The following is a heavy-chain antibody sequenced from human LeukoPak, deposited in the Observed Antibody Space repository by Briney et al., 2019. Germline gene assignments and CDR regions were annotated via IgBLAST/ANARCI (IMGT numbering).Heavy chain of an antibody. V-gene: IGHV3-30*18. CDR1: GFTFSGFG. D-gene: IGHD6-13*01. CDR3: AKDRSIAAGGTVSEIDN. CDR2: ISYDGDYK. Sequence: PGGSLRLSCAASGFTFSGFGMHWVRQAPGKGLDWVAVISYDGDYKHYADSVKGRFTISRDNSKNTVFLQMNSLRVEDTAVYHCAKDRSIAAGGTVSEIDNWGQGTLVTVSS. J-gene: IGHJ4*02.